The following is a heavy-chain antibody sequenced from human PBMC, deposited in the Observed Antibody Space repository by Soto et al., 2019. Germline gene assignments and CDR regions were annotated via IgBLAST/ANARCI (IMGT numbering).Heavy chain of an antibody. V-gene: IGHV1-69*13. CDR1: GGTFSNYT. CDR3: ARVKWLRFFVDNWFDH. CDR2: IIPIFGTA. D-gene: IGHD5-12*01. Sequence: SVKVSCKASGGTFSNYTINWVRQAPGQGLEWMGGIIPIFGTANYAQKFQGRVTITADESTGTAYIELSSLRSEDTAVYYCARVKWLRFFVDNWFDHWGQGTLFTVSS. J-gene: IGHJ5*02.